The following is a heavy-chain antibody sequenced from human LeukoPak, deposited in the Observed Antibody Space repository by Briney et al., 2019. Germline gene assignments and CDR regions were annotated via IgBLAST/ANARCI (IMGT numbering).Heavy chain of an antibody. CDR2: INHSGST. Sequence: SETLSLTCAVYGGSFSGYYWSWIRQPPGKGLEWIGEINHSGSTSHNPSLKSRVTISVDTSKNQFSLKLSSVTAADTAVYYCARGYSSSWNWFDPWGQGTLVTVSS. CDR1: GGSFSGYY. CDR3: ARGYSSSWNWFDP. D-gene: IGHD6-13*01. J-gene: IGHJ5*02. V-gene: IGHV4-34*01.